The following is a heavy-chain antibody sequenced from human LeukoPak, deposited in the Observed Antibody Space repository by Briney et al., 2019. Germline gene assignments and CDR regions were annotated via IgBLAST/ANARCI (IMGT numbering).Heavy chain of an antibody. V-gene: IGHV1-8*01. Sequence: ASVKVSCKASGYTFTSYDINWVRQATGQGLEWMGWMNPNSGNTGYAQKFQGRVTMTRDTSTSTVYMELSSLRSEDTAVYYCARDPTVTDRPRYYFDYWGQGTLVTVSS. CDR2: MNPNSGNT. D-gene: IGHD4-11*01. CDR1: GYTFTSYD. J-gene: IGHJ4*02. CDR3: ARDPTVTDRPRYYFDY.